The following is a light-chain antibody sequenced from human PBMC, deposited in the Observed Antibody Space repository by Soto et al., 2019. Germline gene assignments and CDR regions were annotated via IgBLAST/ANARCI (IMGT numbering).Light chain of an antibody. Sequence: DIQLTQSPSSLSAVVGDRVTITCRASQNLNNWLAWYQQAPGTAPKLLIYKASVLASGVSSRFSGSGSGTEFTLTISSLEPEDFAVYYCQQRSNWPPTWTFGQGTKVDI. CDR3: QQRSNWPPTWT. CDR1: QNLNNW. CDR2: KAS. J-gene: IGKJ1*01. V-gene: IGKV1-5*03.